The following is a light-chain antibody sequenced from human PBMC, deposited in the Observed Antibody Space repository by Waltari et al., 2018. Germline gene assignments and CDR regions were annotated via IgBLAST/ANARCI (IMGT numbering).Light chain of an antibody. CDR1: KIGSKN. J-gene: IGLJ1*01. CDR2: DDV. V-gene: IGLV3-21*02. Sequence: SYVLTQPPSVSVAPGQTARITCEGNKIGSKNVHWYQHKPGQAPVLVVYDDVDRPSGIPERFSGSNSGNTATLTSSRVEAGDEADYYCQVWDSGSDHYVFGTVTTVTVL. CDR3: QVWDSGSDHYV.